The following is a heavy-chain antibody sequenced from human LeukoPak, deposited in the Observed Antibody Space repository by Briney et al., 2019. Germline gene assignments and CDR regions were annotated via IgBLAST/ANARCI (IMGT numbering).Heavy chain of an antibody. J-gene: IGHJ4*02. CDR2: INQDGSEK. CDR3: GRVQKTQTGGTPDY. Sequence: PGGSLRLSCAALGLTFSTFWMTWVRQAPGKGLEGVANINQDGSEKDYVDSVKGRFTISRDNAKNSLYLQVNSLRDDDTAVYYCGRVQKTQTGGTPDYWGQGTLVTVSS. CDR1: GLTFSTFW. V-gene: IGHV3-7*01. D-gene: IGHD1-14*01.